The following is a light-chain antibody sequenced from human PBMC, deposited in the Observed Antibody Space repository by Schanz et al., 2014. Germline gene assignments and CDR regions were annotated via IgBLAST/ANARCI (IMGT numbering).Light chain of an antibody. Sequence: EIVMTQSPATLSVSPGERATLSCRASQSVSSNLAWYQQKPGQAPRLLMYGASSRATGIPDRFSGSGSGTGFTLTISRLEPEDFAVYYCQQYGRSPLTFGGGTKVEIK. J-gene: IGKJ4*01. CDR3: QQYGRSPLT. CDR2: GAS. V-gene: IGKV3-20*01. CDR1: QSVSSN.